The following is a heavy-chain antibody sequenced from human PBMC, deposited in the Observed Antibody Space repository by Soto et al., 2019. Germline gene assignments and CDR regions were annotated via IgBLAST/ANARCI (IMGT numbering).Heavy chain of an antibody. CDR1: GYTFTSYD. J-gene: IGHJ3*02. CDR2: MNPNSGNT. Sequence: ASVKVSCKASGYTFTSYDINWVRQATGQGLEWMGWMNPNSGNTGYAQKFQGRVTMTRNTSISTAYMELSSLRSEDTAVYYCARGGYCSGGSCYSDAFDIWGQGTMVTVS. CDR3: ARGGYCSGGSCYSDAFDI. D-gene: IGHD2-15*01. V-gene: IGHV1-8*01.